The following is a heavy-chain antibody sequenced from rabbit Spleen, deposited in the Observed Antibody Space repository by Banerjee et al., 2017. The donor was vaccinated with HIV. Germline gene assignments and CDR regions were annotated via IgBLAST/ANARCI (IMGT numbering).Heavy chain of an antibody. V-gene: IGHV1S40*01. Sequence: QSLEESGGDLVKPGASLTLTCTASRFSFSSNYYMCWVRQAPGKGLEWIACINVGSDDITGYATWAEGRFTISKTSSTTVTLQMTSLTAADTATYFCARDRSSAWGAPFDLNYYFNLWGPGTLVTVS. CDR2: INVGSDDIT. CDR3: ARDRSSAWGAPFDLNYYFNL. J-gene: IGHJ4*01. CDR1: RFSFSSNYY. D-gene: IGHD4-1*01.